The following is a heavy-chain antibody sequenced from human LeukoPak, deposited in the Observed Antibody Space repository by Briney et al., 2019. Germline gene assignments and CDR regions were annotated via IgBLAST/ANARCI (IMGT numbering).Heavy chain of an antibody. CDR2: IYYSGTA. Sequence: PSETLSPTCTVSGGSISTYYYSWIRQPPGKGLEWIGYIYYSGTADYNPSLKSRVTILVDTSKNQFSLKLRSVTAADTAVYYCARAIDWSGHYVFDYWGQGSLVTVSS. J-gene: IGHJ4*02. D-gene: IGHD3-3*01. V-gene: IGHV4-59*01. CDR1: GGSISTYY. CDR3: ARAIDWSGHYVFDY.